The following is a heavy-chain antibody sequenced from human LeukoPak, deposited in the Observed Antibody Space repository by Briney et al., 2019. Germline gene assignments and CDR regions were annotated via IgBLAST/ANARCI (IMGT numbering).Heavy chain of an antibody. Sequence: GGSLRLSCAASEFTFSNYGMHWVRPVPGKGLEWVAFTGYDGSNEHYADSVKGRFTISRDNSKNTLYLQMNSLRAEDTAVYYCALVATTTPFDYWGQGTLVTVSS. CDR2: TGYDGSNE. CDR1: EFTFSNYG. V-gene: IGHV3-30*02. CDR3: ALVATTTPFDY. D-gene: IGHD5-12*01. J-gene: IGHJ4*02.